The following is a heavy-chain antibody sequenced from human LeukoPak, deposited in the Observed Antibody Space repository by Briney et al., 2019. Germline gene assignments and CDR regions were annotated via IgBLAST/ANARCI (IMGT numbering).Heavy chain of an antibody. CDR1: GFTFSDYY. V-gene: IGHV3-30*18. Sequence: GGSLRLSCTASGFTFSDYYMTWIRQAPGKGLEWVAVISYDGSNKYYADSVKGRFTISRDNSKNTLYLQMNSLRAEDTAVYYCAKDLGIVVVHFYGMDVWGQGTTVTVSS. CDR3: AKDLGIVVVHFYGMDV. J-gene: IGHJ6*02. D-gene: IGHD3-22*01. CDR2: ISYDGSNK.